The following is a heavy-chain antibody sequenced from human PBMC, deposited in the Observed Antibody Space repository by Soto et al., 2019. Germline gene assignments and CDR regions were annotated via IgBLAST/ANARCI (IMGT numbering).Heavy chain of an antibody. J-gene: IGHJ4*02. CDR1: GYTFTSYA. CDR2: INAGNGNT. D-gene: IGHD6-19*01. Sequence: QVPLVQSGAEEKKPGASVKVSCKASGYTFTSYAMHWVRQAPGQRLEWMGWINAGNGNTKYSQKFQGRVTITRDTSASTAYMELSSLSSEGTDVYYCARDHALEWLGGGGDYWGQGTLVTVSS. CDR3: ARDHALEWLGGGGDY. V-gene: IGHV1-3*05.